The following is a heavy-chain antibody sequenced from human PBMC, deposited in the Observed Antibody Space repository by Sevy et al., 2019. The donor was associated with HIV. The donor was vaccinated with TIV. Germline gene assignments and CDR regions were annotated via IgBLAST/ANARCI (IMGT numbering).Heavy chain of an antibody. D-gene: IGHD6-13*01. CDR3: AILNSSSRYWLFDP. CDR1: GYTFTSYG. Sequence: ASVKVSCKASGYTFTSYGISWVRQAPGQGLEWMGWISAYNGNTNYAQKLQGRVTMTTDTSTSTAYMELRSLRSDDTAVYYCAILNSSSRYWLFDPWGQGTLVTVSS. V-gene: IGHV1-18*04. J-gene: IGHJ5*02. CDR2: ISAYNGNT.